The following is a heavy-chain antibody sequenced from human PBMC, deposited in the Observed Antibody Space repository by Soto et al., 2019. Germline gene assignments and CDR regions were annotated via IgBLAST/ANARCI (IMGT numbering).Heavy chain of an antibody. J-gene: IGHJ2*01. CDR1: GGSISSYY. Sequence: QVQLQESGPGLVKPSETLSLTCTVSGGSISSYYWSWIRQPPGKGLEWIGYIYYSGSTNYNPSLKSRVTISVDTSKNQFSRKLSSVTAADTAVYYCARQQWLVYWYFDLWGRGTLVTVSS. V-gene: IGHV4-59*08. CDR2: IYYSGST. D-gene: IGHD6-19*01. CDR3: ARQQWLVYWYFDL.